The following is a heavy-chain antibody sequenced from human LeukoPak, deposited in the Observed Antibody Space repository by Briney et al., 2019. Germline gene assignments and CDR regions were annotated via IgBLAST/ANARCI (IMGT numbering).Heavy chain of an antibody. CDR1: GFTFSDYY. V-gene: IGHV3-11*06. J-gene: IGHJ5*02. CDR3: ARGRRKGDYGDYGAGYNWFDP. CDR2: ISSSSSYT. Sequence: PGGSLRLSCAASGFTFSDYYMSWVRQAPGKGLEWVSYISSSSSYTNYADSVKGGFTISRDNAKTSLYLQMNGLRADDTAVYYCARGRRKGDYGDYGAGYNWFDPWGQGTLVTVSS. D-gene: IGHD4-17*01.